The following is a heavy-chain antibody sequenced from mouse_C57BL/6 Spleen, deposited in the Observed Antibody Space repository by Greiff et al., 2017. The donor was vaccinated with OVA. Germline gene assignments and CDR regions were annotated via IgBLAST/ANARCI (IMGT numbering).Heavy chain of an antibody. V-gene: IGHV1-69*01. J-gene: IGHJ3*01. D-gene: IGHD4-1*01. CDR1: GYTFTSYW. CDR2: IDPSDSYT. Sequence: QVQLQQPGAELVMPGASVKLSCKASGYTFTSYWMHWVKQRPGQGLEWIGEIDPSDSYTNYNQKFKGKSTLTVDKSSSTAYMQLSSLTSEDSAVYYCARDGKLEGFAYWGQGTLDTVSA. CDR3: ARDGKLEGFAY.